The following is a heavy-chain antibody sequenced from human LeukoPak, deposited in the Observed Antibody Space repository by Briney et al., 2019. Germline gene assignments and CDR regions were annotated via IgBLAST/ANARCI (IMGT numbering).Heavy chain of an antibody. CDR1: GYTFTSYG. V-gene: IGHV1-18*01. J-gene: IGHJ4*02. Sequence: ASVKVSCKASGYTFTSYGISWVRQAPGQGLEWMGWISAYNGNTNYAQKLQGRVTMTTDTSTSTAYMELRSLRSDDTAVYYCARDRKGWFGENYFDYWGQGTLVTVSS. CDR3: ARDRKGWFGENYFDY. CDR2: ISAYNGNT. D-gene: IGHD3-10*01.